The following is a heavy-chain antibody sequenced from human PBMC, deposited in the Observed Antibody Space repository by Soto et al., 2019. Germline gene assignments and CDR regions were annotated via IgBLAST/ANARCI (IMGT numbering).Heavy chain of an antibody. Sequence: PSETLSLTCAVYGGSFSGYYWSWIRQPPGKGLEWIGEINHSGSTNYNPSLKSRVTISVDTSKNQLSLKLSSVTAADTAVYYCAGLPGSYYPFDYWGQGTLVTVSS. D-gene: IGHD1-26*01. V-gene: IGHV4-34*01. CDR3: AGLPGSYYPFDY. CDR2: INHSGST. J-gene: IGHJ4*02. CDR1: GGSFSGYY.